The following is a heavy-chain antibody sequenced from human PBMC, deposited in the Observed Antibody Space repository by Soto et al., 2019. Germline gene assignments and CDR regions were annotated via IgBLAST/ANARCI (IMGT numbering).Heavy chain of an antibody. CDR2: ISSSSSYI. V-gene: IGHV3-21*01. D-gene: IGHD2-2*01. CDR3: ARDDVVVVPAAANFDY. CDR1: GFTFSSYS. Sequence: GGSLRLSCAASGFTFSSYSMNWVRQAPGKGLEWVSSISSSSSYIYYADSVKGRFTISRDNAKNSLYLQMNSLRAEDTAVYYCARDDVVVVPAAANFDYWGQGTLVTVS. J-gene: IGHJ4*02.